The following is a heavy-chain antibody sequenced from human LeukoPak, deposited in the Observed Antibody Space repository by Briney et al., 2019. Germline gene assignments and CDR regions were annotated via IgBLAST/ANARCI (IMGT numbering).Heavy chain of an antibody. D-gene: IGHD2-2*01. V-gene: IGHV4-34*01. Sequence: PSETLSLTCAVYGGSFSGYYWSWIRQPPGKGLEWIGEINHSGSTNYNPSLKSRVTISVDTSKNQFSLKLSSVTAADTAVYYCARGGGYCSSTSCPRGYSGYVNFDYWGQGTLVTVSS. CDR2: INHSGST. J-gene: IGHJ4*02. CDR3: ARGGGYCSSTSCPRGYSGYVNFDY. CDR1: GGSFSGYY.